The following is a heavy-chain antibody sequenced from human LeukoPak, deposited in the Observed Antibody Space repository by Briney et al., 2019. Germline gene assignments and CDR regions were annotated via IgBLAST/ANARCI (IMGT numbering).Heavy chain of an antibody. Sequence: SETQSLTCTVSGGSISSYYWSWIRQPPGKGLEWIGYIYYSGSTNYNPSLRSRVTISVDTSKNQFSLKLSSVTAADTAVYYCARHPIAVAGKRWFDPWGQGTLVTVSS. CDR2: IYYSGST. D-gene: IGHD6-19*01. J-gene: IGHJ5*02. V-gene: IGHV4-59*08. CDR3: ARHPIAVAGKRWFDP. CDR1: GGSISSYY.